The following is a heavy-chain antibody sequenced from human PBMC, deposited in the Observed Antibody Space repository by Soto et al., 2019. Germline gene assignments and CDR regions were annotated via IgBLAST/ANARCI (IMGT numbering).Heavy chain of an antibody. CDR3: ASGHDAYKVRY. CDR1: GGSVSSGATGSY. V-gene: IGHV4-31*03. D-gene: IGHD1-1*01. CDR2: IYYTGNT. J-gene: IGHJ4*02. Sequence: QVQLQESGPGLVKPSQSLSLTCTVSGGSVSSGATGSYCTWIRQLPGKGLEWIGYIYYTGNTYCNPSLKSRPTIAIDTSENQFSLRLTSVTAADTAVYFRASGHDAYKVRYWGQGTLVTVSS.